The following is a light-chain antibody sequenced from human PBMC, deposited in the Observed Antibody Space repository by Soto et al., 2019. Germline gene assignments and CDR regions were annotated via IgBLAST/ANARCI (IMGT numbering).Light chain of an antibody. J-gene: IGKJ2*01. CDR3: LQRSSWPYT. CDR1: QSVNWY. V-gene: IGKV3-11*01. Sequence: EIVLTQSPATLSLSPGERATLSCRASQSVNWYLAWYQQKPGQAPRLPIYDASNRATGIPARFSGSGSGTDFTLTISSLEPEDSAVYYCLQRSSWPYTFGQGAKLEIK. CDR2: DAS.